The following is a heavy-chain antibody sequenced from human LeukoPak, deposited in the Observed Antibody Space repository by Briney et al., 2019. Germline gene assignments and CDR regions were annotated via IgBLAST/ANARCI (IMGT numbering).Heavy chain of an antibody. J-gene: IGHJ4*02. V-gene: IGHV1-2*02. Sequence: ASVKVSCKASGYTFTGYYMHWVRQAPGQGLEWMGWINPNSGGTNYAQKFQGRVTMTRDTSISTAYMELSRLRSDGTAVYYCARGMTGWELLQIFFDYWGQGTLVTVSS. D-gene: IGHD1-26*01. CDR1: GYTFTGYY. CDR2: INPNSGGT. CDR3: ARGMTGWELLQIFFDY.